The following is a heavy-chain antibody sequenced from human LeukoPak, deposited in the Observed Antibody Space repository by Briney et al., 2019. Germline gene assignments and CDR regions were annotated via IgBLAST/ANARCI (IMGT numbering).Heavy chain of an antibody. CDR2: ISWNSGSI. Sequence: GGSLRLSCAASGFTIGDYAMHWVRQAPGKGLEWVSGISWNSGSIGYADSVKGRFTISRDNAKNSLYLQMNSLRFEDTALYYCAKADYISGWYYFDDWGQGTLVTVSS. CDR1: GFTIGDYA. D-gene: IGHD6-13*01. V-gene: IGHV3-9*01. J-gene: IGHJ4*02. CDR3: AKADYISGWYYFDD.